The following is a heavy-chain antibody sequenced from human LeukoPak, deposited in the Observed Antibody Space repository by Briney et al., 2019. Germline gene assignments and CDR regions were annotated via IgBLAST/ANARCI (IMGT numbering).Heavy chain of an antibody. CDR2: IIPIFGTA. CDR1: GGTFSSYA. CDR3: AREQGGIPFQRFAFDI. J-gene: IGHJ3*02. D-gene: IGHD1-26*01. Sequence: GASVKVSCKASGGTFSSYAISWVRQAPGQGLEWMGGIIPIFGTANYAQKFQGRVTITADESTSTAYMELSSLRSEDTAVYYCAREQGGIPFQRFAFDIWGQGTMVTVSS. V-gene: IGHV1-69*13.